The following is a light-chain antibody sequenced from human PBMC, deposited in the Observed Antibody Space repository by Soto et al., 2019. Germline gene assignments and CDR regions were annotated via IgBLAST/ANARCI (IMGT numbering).Light chain of an antibody. Sequence: QSVLTQPASVSESPGQSITISCTGTSSDVGSYNYVSWYQQHPGRAPKLMISDVSNRPSGVSHRFSGSKSGNTANLTISGLQAEDEADYYCSSYTNSSTLGVFGTGTKL. CDR2: DVS. J-gene: IGLJ1*01. CDR3: SSYTNSSTLGV. V-gene: IGLV2-14*01. CDR1: SSDVGSYNY.